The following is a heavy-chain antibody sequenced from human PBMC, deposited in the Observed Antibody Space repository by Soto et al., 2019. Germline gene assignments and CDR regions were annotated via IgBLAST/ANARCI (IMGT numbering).Heavy chain of an antibody. CDR2: IYHSGRT. V-gene: IGHV4-4*02. CDR1: GASISSDKW. D-gene: IGHD7-27*01. J-gene: IGHJ4*02. CDR3: ARGGTGDLDY. Sequence: QVQLQESGPGLVKPSGTLSLTCAVSGASISSDKWWSWVRQPPGKGLEWIGEIYHSGRTNYIPTLKSRVSISVDTSKNQFSLKLNSVTAADTAVYYCARGGTGDLDYWGQGALVTVSS.